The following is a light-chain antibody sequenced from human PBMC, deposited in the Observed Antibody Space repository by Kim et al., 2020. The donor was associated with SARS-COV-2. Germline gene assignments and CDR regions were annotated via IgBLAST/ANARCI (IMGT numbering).Light chain of an antibody. CDR1: NIGGKT. CDR2: YDS. V-gene: IGLV3-21*04. CDR3: QVCDSSSDHWV. J-gene: IGLJ3*02. Sequence: SYELTQPPSVSVAPGKTARITCGGNNIGGKTVHWYQQKPGQAPVLVIYYDSDRPSGIPERFSGSNSGNTATLTISRVEAGDEADYYCQVCDSSSDHWVFGGGTQLTVL.